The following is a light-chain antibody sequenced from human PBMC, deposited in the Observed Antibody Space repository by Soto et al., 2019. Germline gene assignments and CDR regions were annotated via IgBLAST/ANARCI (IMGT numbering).Light chain of an antibody. J-gene: IGKJ1*01. V-gene: IGKV3-20*01. CDR2: GAS. Sequence: EIVLTQSPGTLSLSPGERATLSCRASQSVSSSYLAWYQQKPGQAPRLLIYGASSRATGIPDRFSGSGSGTNFTLTISRLEPEDFAEYYCQQYGSPNTFGQGTKVEIK. CDR3: QQYGSPNT. CDR1: QSVSSSY.